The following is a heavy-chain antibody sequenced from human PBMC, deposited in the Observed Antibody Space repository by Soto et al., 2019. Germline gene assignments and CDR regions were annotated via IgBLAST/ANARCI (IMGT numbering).Heavy chain of an antibody. J-gene: IGHJ4*02. CDR2: IYSGGST. CDR3: ARASLVDYDSSGYFFDY. Sequence: GGSLRLSCAASGFTVSSNYMSWVRQAPGKGLEWVSVIYSGGSTYYADPVKGRFTISRDNSKNTLYLQMNSLRAEDTAVYYCARASLVDYDSSGYFFDYWGQGTLVTVSS. CDR1: GFTVSSNY. V-gene: IGHV3-53*01. D-gene: IGHD3-22*01.